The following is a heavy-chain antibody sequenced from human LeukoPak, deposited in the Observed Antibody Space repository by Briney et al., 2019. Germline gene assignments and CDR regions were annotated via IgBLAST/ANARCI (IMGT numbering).Heavy chain of an antibody. CDR2: ISAYNGNT. CDR3: ARDGHCTNGVCHYNGMDV. CDR1: GYTFTSYG. Sequence: ASVKVSCKASGYTFTSYGISWVRQAPGQGLEWMGWISAYNGNTNYPQKLQGRVTMTTDTSTSTAYMELRSLRSDDTAVYYCARDGHCTNGVCHYNGMDVWGQGTTVTVSS. J-gene: IGHJ6*02. V-gene: IGHV1-18*01. D-gene: IGHD2-8*01.